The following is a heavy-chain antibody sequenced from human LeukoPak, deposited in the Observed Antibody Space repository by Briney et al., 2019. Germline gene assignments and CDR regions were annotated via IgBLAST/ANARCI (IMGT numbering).Heavy chain of an antibody. CDR1: GGSFSGYY. V-gene: IGHV4-34*01. Sequence: SETLSPTCAVYGGSFSGYYWSWIRQPPGKGLEWIGEINHSGSTNYNPSLKSRVTISVHTSKNQFSLKLSSVTAADTAVYYCARTRYYYNSRSYGAPYYFDYWGQGTLVTVSS. J-gene: IGHJ4*02. CDR2: INHSGST. D-gene: IGHD3-10*01. CDR3: ARTRYYYNSRSYGAPYYFDY.